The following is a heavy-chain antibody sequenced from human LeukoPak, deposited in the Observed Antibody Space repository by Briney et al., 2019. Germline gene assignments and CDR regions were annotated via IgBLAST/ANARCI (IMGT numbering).Heavy chain of an antibody. J-gene: IGHJ3*02. D-gene: IGHD2-21*02. CDR2: IYYSGST. CDR1: GGSVSSGSYH. V-gene: IGHV4-61*01. CDR3: ARFCGGDCYSAVHAFDI. Sequence: SETLSLTCTVSGGSVSSGSYHWSWIRQPPGKGLEWIGYIYYSGSTNYNPSLKSRVTISVDTSKNQFSLKLSSVTAADTAVYYCARFCGGDCYSAVHAFDIWGQGTMVTVSS.